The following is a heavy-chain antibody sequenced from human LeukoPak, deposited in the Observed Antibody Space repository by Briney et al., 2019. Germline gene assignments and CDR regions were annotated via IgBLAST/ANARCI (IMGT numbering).Heavy chain of an antibody. CDR2: IWYDGSNK. Sequence: PGGSLRLSCAASGFTFSSYGMHWVRQAPGKGLEWVAVIWYDGSNKYYADSVKGRFTISRVNSKNTLYLQMNSLRAEDTAVYYCARDNKDIVVGHDAFDIWGQGTMVTVSS. CDR3: ARDNKDIVVGHDAFDI. CDR1: GFTFSSYG. V-gene: IGHV3-33*01. J-gene: IGHJ3*02. D-gene: IGHD2-2*01.